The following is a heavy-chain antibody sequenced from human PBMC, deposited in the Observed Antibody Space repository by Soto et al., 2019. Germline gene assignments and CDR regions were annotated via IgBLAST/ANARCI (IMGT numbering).Heavy chain of an antibody. CDR3: ARVPKLVVPAATYFDY. D-gene: IGHD2-2*01. CDR1: GGSISSGGYY. J-gene: IGHJ4*02. Sequence: SETLSLTCTVSGGSISSGGYYWSWIRQHTGKGLEWIGYIYYSGSTYYNPSLKSRVTISVDTSKNQFSLKLSSLTAADTAVYYCARVPKLVVPAATYFDYWGQGTLVTVSS. V-gene: IGHV4-31*03. CDR2: IYYSGST.